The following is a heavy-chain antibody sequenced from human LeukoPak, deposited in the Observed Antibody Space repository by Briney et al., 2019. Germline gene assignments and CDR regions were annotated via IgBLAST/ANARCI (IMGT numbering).Heavy chain of an antibody. CDR2: ISNSGSTT. J-gene: IGHJ4*02. CDR1: GFTFSSYS. V-gene: IGHV3-48*01. Sequence: GGSLRLSCAASGFTFSSYSMNWVRQAPGKGLEWVSYISNSGSTTYYADSVKGRFTISRDNAKNTLYLQMNSLRVEDTAVYYCARGGTAVARGEYWGQGTLVTVSS. D-gene: IGHD6-19*01. CDR3: ARGGTAVARGEY.